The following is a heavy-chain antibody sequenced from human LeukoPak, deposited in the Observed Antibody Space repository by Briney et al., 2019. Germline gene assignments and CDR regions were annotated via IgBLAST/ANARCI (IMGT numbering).Heavy chain of an antibody. J-gene: IGHJ6*03. V-gene: IGHV4-4*07. CDR3: ARGGVACSGGSCYYYYMDV. Sequence: PSETLSPTCTVSGGSISSYYWSWIRQPAGKGLEWIGRIYTSGSPNYNPSLKSRVTISVDKSKNQFSLKLSSVTAADTAVYYCARGGVACSGGSCYYYYMDVWGKGTTVTVS. CDR1: GGSISSYY. D-gene: IGHD2-15*01. CDR2: IYTSGSP.